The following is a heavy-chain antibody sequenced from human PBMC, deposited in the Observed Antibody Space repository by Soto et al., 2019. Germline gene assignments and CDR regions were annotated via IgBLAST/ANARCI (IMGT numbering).Heavy chain of an antibody. CDR3: ARDRSVDSMVYAIIDY. V-gene: IGHV3-33*01. CDR1: GFTFSSYG. Sequence: GGSLRLSCAASGFTFSSYGMHWVRQAPGKGLEWVAVIWYDGSNKYYADSVKGRFTISRDNSKNTLYLQMNSLRAEDTAVYYCARDRSVDSMVYAIIDYWGQGTLVTVSS. CDR2: IWYDGSNK. D-gene: IGHD2-8*01. J-gene: IGHJ4*02.